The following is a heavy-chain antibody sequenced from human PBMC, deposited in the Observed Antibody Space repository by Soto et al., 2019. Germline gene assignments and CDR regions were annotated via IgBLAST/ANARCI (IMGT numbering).Heavy chain of an antibody. CDR2: IIPIFGTA. D-gene: IGHD6-13*01. J-gene: IGHJ4*02. CDR1: RGTFSSYA. Sequence: GASVKVSCKASRGTFSSYAISCVRQAPGQGLEWMGGIIPIFGTANYAQKFQGRVTITADESTSTAYMELSSLRSEDTAVYYCARIGAAVTFDYWGQGTLVTVS. V-gene: IGHV1-69*13. CDR3: ARIGAAVTFDY.